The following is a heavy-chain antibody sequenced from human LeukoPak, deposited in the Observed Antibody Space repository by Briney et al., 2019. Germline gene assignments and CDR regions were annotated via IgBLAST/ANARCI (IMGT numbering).Heavy chain of an antibody. Sequence: SETLSLTCAVSGGSISSGGYSWSWIRQPPGKGLEWIGYIYHSGSTYYNPSLKSRVTISVDRSKNQFSLKLSSVTAADTAVYYCTRIPTHYYGSGSYYGYFDSWGQGILVTVSS. CDR2: IYHSGST. CDR1: GGSISSGGYS. J-gene: IGHJ4*02. CDR3: TRIPTHYYGSGSYYGYFDS. V-gene: IGHV4-30-2*01. D-gene: IGHD3-10*01.